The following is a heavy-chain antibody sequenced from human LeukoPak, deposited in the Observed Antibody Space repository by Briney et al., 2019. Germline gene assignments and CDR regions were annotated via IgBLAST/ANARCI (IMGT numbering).Heavy chain of an antibody. CDR1: GFTFSSYS. V-gene: IGHV3-48*04. Sequence: GGSLRLSCAASGFTFSSYSMNWVRQAPGKGLEWVSYISSSSSTIYYADSVKGRFTISRDNAKNSLYLQMNSLRAEDTAVYYCASSIVGAPVDYRGQGTLVTVSS. CDR2: ISSSSSTI. CDR3: ASSIVGAPVDY. J-gene: IGHJ4*02. D-gene: IGHD1-26*01.